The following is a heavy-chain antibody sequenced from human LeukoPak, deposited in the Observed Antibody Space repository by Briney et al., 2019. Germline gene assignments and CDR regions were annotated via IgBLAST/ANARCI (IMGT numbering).Heavy chain of an antibody. J-gene: IGHJ4*02. CDR2: IYYSGST. Sequence: PSETLSLTCTVSGGSISSSSYYWGWIRQPPGKGLEWIGSIYYSGSTYYNPSLKSRVTISVDTSKNQFSLKLSSVTAADTAVYYCARQPFGELFGDYWGQGTLVTVSS. CDR1: GGSISSSSYY. V-gene: IGHV4-39*01. CDR3: ARQPFGELFGDY. D-gene: IGHD3-10*01.